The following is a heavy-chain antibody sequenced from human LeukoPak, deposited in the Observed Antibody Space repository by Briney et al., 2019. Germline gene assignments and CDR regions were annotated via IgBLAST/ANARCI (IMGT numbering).Heavy chain of an antibody. CDR1: GGSFSGYY. CDR2: INHSGST. D-gene: IGHD5-18*01. CDR3: ARGPGYSRDWFDP. J-gene: IGHJ5*02. Sequence: PSETLSLTCAVYGGSFSGYYWSWIRQPPGKGLEWIGEINHSGSTNYNPSLKSRVTISVDTSKSQFSLKLSSVTAADTAVYYCARGPGYSRDWFDPWGQGTLVTVSS. V-gene: IGHV4-34*01.